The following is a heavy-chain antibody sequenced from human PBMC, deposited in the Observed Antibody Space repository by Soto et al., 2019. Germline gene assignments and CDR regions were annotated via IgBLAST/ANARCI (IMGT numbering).Heavy chain of an antibody. D-gene: IGHD3-22*01. Sequence: PSETLSLTCAVYGGSFCGYFWSWIGQPPGKGLEWIGEIYHSGSTNYNPSLKSRVTISVDKSKNQFSLKLSSVTAADTAVYYCAREATEYYYDSSGYYLRWGQGTLVTVSS. J-gene: IGHJ4*02. CDR1: GGSFCGYF. CDR2: IYHSGST. V-gene: IGHV4-34*01. CDR3: AREATEYYYDSSGYYLR.